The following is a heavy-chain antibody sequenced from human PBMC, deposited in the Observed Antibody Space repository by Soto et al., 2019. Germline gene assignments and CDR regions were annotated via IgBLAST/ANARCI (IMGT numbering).Heavy chain of an antibody. CDR2: ISAHNGNT. D-gene: IGHD1-7*01. J-gene: IGHJ4*02. Sequence: QVQLVQSGAEVKKPGASVKVSCKASGYTFTSYGISWVRQAPGQGLEGMGWISAHNGNTNYAQKLQGRVTMTTDTFTSTAYMERRSLRADATAVDYCARDSGMTGTTFTYWGQGTLVTVSS. CDR1: GYTFTSYG. V-gene: IGHV1-18*01. CDR3: ARDSGMTGTTFTY.